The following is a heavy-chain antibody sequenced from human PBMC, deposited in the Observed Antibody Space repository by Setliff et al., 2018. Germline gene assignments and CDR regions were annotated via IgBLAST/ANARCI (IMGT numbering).Heavy chain of an antibody. J-gene: IGHJ4*02. CDR3: ARGLAAAGTRYFDY. CDR1: GGSISSGDAS. V-gene: IGHV4-4*02. CDR2: IYHSGST. Sequence: PSETLSLTCAVSGGSISSGDASWSWVRQPPGKGLEWNGEIYHSGSTNYNPSLKSRVTISVDKSKNQFSLKLSSVTAADTAVYYCARGLAAAGTRYFDYWGQGTLVTVSS. D-gene: IGHD6-13*01.